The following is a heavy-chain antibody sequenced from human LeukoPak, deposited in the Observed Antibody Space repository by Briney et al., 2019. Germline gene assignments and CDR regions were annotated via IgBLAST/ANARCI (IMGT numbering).Heavy chain of an antibody. D-gene: IGHD5-24*01. Sequence: PGGSLRLSCVASGFIFRDYSMNWVRQAPGKGLEWISYIGIDSGTTKYADSVKGRFTISGDNAKNSLYLQMNSLRVEDTAVYYCARDRNYAFDNWGQGTLVTVSS. CDR3: ARDRNYAFDN. CDR2: IGIDSGTT. V-gene: IGHV3-48*04. CDR1: GFIFRDYS. J-gene: IGHJ4*02.